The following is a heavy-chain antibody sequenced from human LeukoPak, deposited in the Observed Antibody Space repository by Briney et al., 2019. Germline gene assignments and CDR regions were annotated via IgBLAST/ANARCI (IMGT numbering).Heavy chain of an antibody. Sequence: GGSLRLSCAASGFTFSSYWMSWVRQAPGKGLEWVANIKQDGSEKYYVDSVKGRFTISRDNAKNSLYVQMNSLRAEDTAVYYCARDISSSWSRGWFDPWGQGTLVTVSS. CDR2: IKQDGSEK. J-gene: IGHJ5*02. D-gene: IGHD6-13*01. CDR1: GFTFSSYW. CDR3: ARDISSSWSRGWFDP. V-gene: IGHV3-7*01.